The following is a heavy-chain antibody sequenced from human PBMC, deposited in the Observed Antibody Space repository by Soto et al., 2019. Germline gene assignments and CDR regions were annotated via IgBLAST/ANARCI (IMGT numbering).Heavy chain of an antibody. CDR2: IIPIFGTA. CDR3: ASSGYSSSWCQYWFDP. V-gene: IGHV1-69*01. Sequence: QVQLVQSGAEVKKPGSSVKVSCKASGGTFSSYAISWVRQAPGQGLEWMGGIIPIFGTANYAQKFQGRVTITADESTSTAYMELSSLRSEDTAVYYCASSGYSSSWCQYWFDPWGQGTLVTVSS. J-gene: IGHJ5*02. CDR1: GGTFSSYA. D-gene: IGHD6-13*01.